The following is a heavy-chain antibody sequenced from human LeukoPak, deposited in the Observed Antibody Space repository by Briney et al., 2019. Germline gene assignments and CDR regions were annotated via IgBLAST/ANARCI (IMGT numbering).Heavy chain of an antibody. V-gene: IGHV3-30-3*01. CDR1: GFTFSRYA. D-gene: IGHD6-19*01. J-gene: IGHJ3*02. CDR2: ISDDGTFT. Sequence: GSLRLSCAASGFTFSRYAMHWVRQAPGKGLEWVAVISDDGTFTLYGDSVRGRFTISRDSSRNTLYLQMNSLRAEDTAVYYCARESSGVAGAFDIWGQGTMVTVSS. CDR3: ARESSGVAGAFDI.